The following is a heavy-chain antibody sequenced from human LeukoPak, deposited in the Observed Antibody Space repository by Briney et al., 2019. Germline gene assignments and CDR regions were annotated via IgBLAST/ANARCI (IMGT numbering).Heavy chain of an antibody. CDR2: ISYRGNT. V-gene: IGHV4-31*11. Sequence: PSGTLSLTCAVSVGSISSDDSYWSWIRQHPGKGLEWIGFISYRGNTYYNPSLKSRLTISEDTSKNHFSLKLRSVTAADTAVYYCARVLMVREVGALYYYGMDVWGQGTPVTVSS. J-gene: IGHJ6*02. CDR3: ARVLMVREVGALYYYGMDV. CDR1: VGSISSDDSY. D-gene: IGHD3-10*01.